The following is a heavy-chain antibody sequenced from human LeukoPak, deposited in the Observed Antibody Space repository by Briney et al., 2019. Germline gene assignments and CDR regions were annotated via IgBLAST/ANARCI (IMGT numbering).Heavy chain of an antibody. V-gene: IGHV3-9*01. D-gene: IGHD1-26*01. J-gene: IGHJ4*02. CDR2: ISWNSGSI. Sequence: GGSLRLSCAASGFTFDDYAMHWVRPAPGKGLEWVSGISWNSGSIGYADSVKGRFTISRDKAKNSLYLQMNSLRAEDTALYYCARAGQVGTADYWGQGTLVTVSS. CDR3: ARAGQVGTADY. CDR1: GFTFDDYA.